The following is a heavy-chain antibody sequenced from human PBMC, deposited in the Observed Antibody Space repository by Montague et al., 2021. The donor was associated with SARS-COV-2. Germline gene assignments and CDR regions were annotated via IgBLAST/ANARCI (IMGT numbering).Heavy chain of an antibody. V-gene: IGHV4-39*02. J-gene: IGHJ4*02. CDR1: GDSMTSSGYQ. D-gene: IGHD4-17*01. CDR3: ASVYTVTYYFDY. Sequence: SETLSLTCTVSGDSMTSSGYQWGWIRQPPGKGLEWIGSIHHSGSTYYNPSLKSRATISVETSKNHFSLRLSSVTAADTAVYYCASVYTVTYYFDYWGRGTLVTVSS. CDR2: IHHSGST.